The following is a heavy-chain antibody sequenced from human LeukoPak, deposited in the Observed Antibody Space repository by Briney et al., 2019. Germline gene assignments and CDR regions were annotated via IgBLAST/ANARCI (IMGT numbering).Heavy chain of an antibody. CDR3: ARDELVLGAFDI. D-gene: IGHD6-13*01. CDR2: IYHSGST. J-gene: IGHJ3*02. CDR1: GGSISSGGYS. V-gene: IGHV4-30-2*01. Sequence: SETLSLTCAVSGGSISSGGYSWGWIRQPPGKGLEWIGYIYHSGSTYYNPSLKSRVTISVDRSKNQFSLKLSSVTAADTAVYYCARDELVLGAFDIWGQGTMVTVSS.